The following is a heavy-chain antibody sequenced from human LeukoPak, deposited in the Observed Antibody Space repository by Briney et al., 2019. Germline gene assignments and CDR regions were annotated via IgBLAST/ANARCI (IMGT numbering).Heavy chain of an antibody. CDR1: GGSISSSSYY. CDR3: ARSSYYYYYYMDV. Sequence: SETLSLTCTVSGGSISSSSYYWGWIRQPPGKGLEWIGSIYYSGSTYYNPSLKSRVTISVDTSKNQFSLKLSSVTAADTAVYYCARSSYYYYYYMDVWGKGTTVTISS. V-gene: IGHV4-39*07. J-gene: IGHJ6*03. CDR2: IYYSGST.